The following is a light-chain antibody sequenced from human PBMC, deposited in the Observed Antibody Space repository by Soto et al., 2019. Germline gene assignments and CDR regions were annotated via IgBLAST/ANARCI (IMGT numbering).Light chain of an antibody. CDR1: QSISNL. J-gene: IGKJ1*01. Sequence: DIQMTQSPSTLSASVGDRVAISCRASQSISNLLAWYQQKPGKAPKVLIYKASSSESGVPSRFSGSGSGTEFTLTISSLQPDDFATYYCQQYASYWTFGQGTKVDIK. V-gene: IGKV1-5*03. CDR3: QQYASYWT. CDR2: KAS.